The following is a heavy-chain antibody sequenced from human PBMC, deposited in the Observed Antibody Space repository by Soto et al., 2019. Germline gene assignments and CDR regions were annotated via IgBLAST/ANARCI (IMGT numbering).Heavy chain of an antibody. V-gene: IGHV4-39*01. CDR3: ARYDFWSGYLPFDY. D-gene: IGHD3-3*01. CDR1: GGSISSSSYY. J-gene: IGHJ4*02. Sequence: LQLQESGPGLVKPSETLSLTCTVSGGSISSSSYYWGGIRQPQGKGLEWIGSIYYSVSTYYNPSLTSRITISVDTSKNQFSLKLSSVTAADTAVYYCARYDFWSGYLPFDYWGQGTLVTVSS. CDR2: IYYSVST.